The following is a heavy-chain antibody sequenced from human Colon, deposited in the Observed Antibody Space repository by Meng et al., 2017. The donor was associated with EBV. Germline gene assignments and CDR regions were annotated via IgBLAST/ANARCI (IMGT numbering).Heavy chain of an antibody. V-gene: IGHV4-59*01. Sequence: QDSGPELVKPLVTLAVSWTVPDDSMTDFVWSWIRQSPGKALECVVHIYHSGITKYNPALKSRVTLLMDASARQVSLRLTSVTTADAAVYYCARLHHFDSNWYFKHWGQGTLVTVSS. CDR3: ARLHHFDSNWYFKH. J-gene: IGHJ1*01. CDR2: IYHSGIT. D-gene: IGHD6-13*01. CDR1: DDSMTDFV.